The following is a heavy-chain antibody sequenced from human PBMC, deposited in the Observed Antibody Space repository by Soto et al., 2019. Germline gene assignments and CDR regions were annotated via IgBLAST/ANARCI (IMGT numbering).Heavy chain of an antibody. CDR3: TTPTYYYDSSGYRNDAFDI. V-gene: IGHV3-15*01. CDR1: GFTFSNAW. Sequence: GESLKISCAASGFTFSNAWMSWVRQAPGKGLEWGGRIKSKTDGGTTDYAAPVKGRFTISRDDSKNTLYLQMNSLKTEDTAVYYCTTPTYYYDSSGYRNDAFDIWGQGTMVTVSS. J-gene: IGHJ3*02. D-gene: IGHD3-22*01. CDR2: IKSKTDGGTT.